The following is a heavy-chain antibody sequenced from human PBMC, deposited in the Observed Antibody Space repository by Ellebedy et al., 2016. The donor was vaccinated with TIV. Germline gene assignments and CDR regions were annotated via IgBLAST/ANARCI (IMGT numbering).Heavy chain of an antibody. CDR1: GLTFSSHA. Sequence: GESLKISCAASGLTFSSHAMNWVRQAPGKGLEWVSVIFSAADGGETHYADSVKGRFTISRDNSKNTLYLQMNSLRAEDTAVYYCAKSPSRKPGLVDSWGQGTLVTVSS. CDR2: IFSAADGGET. CDR3: AKSPSRKPGLVDS. V-gene: IGHV3-23*03. D-gene: IGHD1-14*01. J-gene: IGHJ4*02.